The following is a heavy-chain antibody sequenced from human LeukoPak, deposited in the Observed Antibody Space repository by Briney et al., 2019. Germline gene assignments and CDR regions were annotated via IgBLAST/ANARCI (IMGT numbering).Heavy chain of an antibody. J-gene: IGHJ4*02. CDR1: GFTFSSYA. CDR2: ISGSGGST. CDR3: ASSSRDGYNYY. Sequence: GGSLRLSCAASGFTFSSYAMSWVRQAPGKGLEWVSGISGSGGSTYYADSVKGRFTISRHNSKNTLYLQMNSLRAEDTAVYYCASSSRDGYNYYWGQGTLVTVSS. D-gene: IGHD5-24*01. V-gene: IGHV3-23*01.